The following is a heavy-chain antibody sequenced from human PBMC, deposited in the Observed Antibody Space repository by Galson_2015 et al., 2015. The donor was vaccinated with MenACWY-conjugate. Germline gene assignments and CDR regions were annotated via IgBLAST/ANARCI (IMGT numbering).Heavy chain of an antibody. Sequence: SLRLSCAASGFNFNMYSLHWIRQAPGKGLEWVAVISYDGKDKFYGDSVKGRFIILRDNSKNTVYLQMNSLRGEDTGVYFCARVGQERRTLLPNFDGGGQGTRVTVSS. CDR2: ISYDGKDK. CDR3: ARVGQERRTLLPNFDG. V-gene: IGHV3-30*01. J-gene: IGHJ4*02. CDR1: GFNFNMYS. D-gene: IGHD3-22*01.